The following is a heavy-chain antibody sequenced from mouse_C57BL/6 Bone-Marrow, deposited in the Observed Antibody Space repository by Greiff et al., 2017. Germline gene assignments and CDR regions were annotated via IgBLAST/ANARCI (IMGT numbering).Heavy chain of an antibody. Sequence: QVQLQQPGAELVKPGASVKLSCKASGYTFTSYWMHWVKQRPGQGLEWIGMIHPNSGSTNYNEKFKSKATLTVDKSSSTAYMQLSSLTSEDSAVYYCASDYGSPWYFDVGGTGTTVTVSS. D-gene: IGHD1-1*01. CDR2: IHPNSGST. CDR1: GYTFTSYW. V-gene: IGHV1-64*01. J-gene: IGHJ1*03. CDR3: ASDYGSPWYFDV.